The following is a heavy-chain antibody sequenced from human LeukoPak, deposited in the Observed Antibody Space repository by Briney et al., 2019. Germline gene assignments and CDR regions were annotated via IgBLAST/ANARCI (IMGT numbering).Heavy chain of an antibody. CDR1: VFTLSHFG. CDR3: AIDRYSSGWYTFDY. V-gene: IGHV3-21*05. Sequence: GGCLRLSRAPSVFTLSHFGINWVGQAAGKGLEWVLYISSSSSYISYADSVKGLFTISRDNAKNSLDLQMNSLRAEDTAVYYCAIDRYSSGWYTFDYWGEGTLVTVSS. CDR2: ISSSSSYI. D-gene: IGHD6-19*01. J-gene: IGHJ4*02.